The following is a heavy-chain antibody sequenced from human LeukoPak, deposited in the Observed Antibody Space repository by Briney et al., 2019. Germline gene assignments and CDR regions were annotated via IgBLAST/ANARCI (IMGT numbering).Heavy chain of an antibody. CDR3: TRGVPTRQTVVAATHDAFDI. V-gene: IGHV3-49*03. J-gene: IGHJ3*02. CDR2: IRSKAYGGTT. Sequence: GGSLRLSCTASGFTFGDYAMSWFRQAPGKGLEWVGFIRSKAYGGTTEYAASVKGRFTISRDDSKSIAYLQMNSLKTEDTAVYYCTRGVPTRQTVVAATHDAFDIWGQGTMVTVSS. CDR1: GFTFGDYA. D-gene: IGHD2-15*01.